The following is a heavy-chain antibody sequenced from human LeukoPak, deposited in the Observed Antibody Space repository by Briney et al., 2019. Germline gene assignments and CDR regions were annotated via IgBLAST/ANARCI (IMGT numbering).Heavy chain of an antibody. CDR2: ISGSGGST. J-gene: IGHJ1*01. V-gene: IGHV3-23*01. D-gene: IGHD2-15*01. Sequence: GGSLRLSCAASGFIFSSYWMSWVRQAPGKGLEWVSAISGSGGSTYYADSVKGRFTISRDNSKNTLYLQMNSLRAEDTAVYYCARGPRTRAVVVVVAATLLAEYFQHWGQGTLVTVSS. CDR1: GFIFSSYW. CDR3: ARGPRTRAVVVVVAATLLAEYFQH.